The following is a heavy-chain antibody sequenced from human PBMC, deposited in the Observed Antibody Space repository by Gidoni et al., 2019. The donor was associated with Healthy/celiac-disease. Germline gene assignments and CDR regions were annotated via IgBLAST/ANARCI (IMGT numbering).Heavy chain of an antibody. J-gene: IGHJ6*02. Sequence: EVQLVESGGVVVQPGGSLRLSCAASGFTFDDYTMHWVRQAPGKGLEWVSLISWEGGSTYYADSVKGRFTISRDNSKNALYLQMNSLRTEDTALYYCAKDFVSGGMDVWGQGTTVTVSS. CDR2: ISWEGGST. V-gene: IGHV3-43*01. D-gene: IGHD3-16*01. CDR1: GFTFDDYT. CDR3: AKDFVSGGMDV.